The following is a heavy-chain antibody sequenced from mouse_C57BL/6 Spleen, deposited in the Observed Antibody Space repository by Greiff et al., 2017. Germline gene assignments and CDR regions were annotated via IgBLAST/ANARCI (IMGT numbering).Heavy chain of an antibody. D-gene: IGHD1-1*01. CDR1: GFSLTSYG. CDR2: IWRGGST. J-gene: IGHJ1*03. V-gene: IGHV2-5*01. Sequence: VQLQQSGPGLVQPSQSLSITCTVSGFSLTSYGVHWVRQSPGKGLEWLGVIWRGGSTDYNAAFMSRLSITKDNSKSQVFFKMNSLQADDTAIYYCAKNFDYGSSKGYFDVWGTGTTVTVSS. CDR3: AKNFDYGSSKGYFDV.